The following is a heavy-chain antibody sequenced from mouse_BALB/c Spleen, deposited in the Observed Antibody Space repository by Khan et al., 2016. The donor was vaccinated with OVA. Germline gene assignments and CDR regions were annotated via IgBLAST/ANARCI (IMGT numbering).Heavy chain of an antibody. CDR2: IWSAGST. CDR1: GFSLTDYS. Sequence: QVQLKQSGPGLVQPSQSLSITCTVSGFSLTDYSVHWVRQSPGKGLEWLGVIWSAGSTDYNAAFISRLTISKDNSRSQGFFKMNSLQPNDSAIDYCARRGYDYGRGALFAYWGQGTLVTVSA. D-gene: IGHD2-4*01. J-gene: IGHJ3*01. V-gene: IGHV2-2*02. CDR3: ARRGYDYGRGALFAY.